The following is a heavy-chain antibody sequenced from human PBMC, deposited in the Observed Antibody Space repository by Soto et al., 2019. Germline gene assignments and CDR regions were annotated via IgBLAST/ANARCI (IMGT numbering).Heavy chain of an antibody. CDR2: ISSSSSYT. V-gene: IGHV3-11*06. J-gene: IGHJ4*02. Sequence: QVQLVESGGGLVKPGGSLRLSCAASGFTFSDYYMSWIRQAPGKGLEWVSYISSSSSYTNYADSVKGRFTISRDNAKNSLCLQMNGLRAEDTAVYYCARDLPPTTTVTSYDYWGQGTLVTVSS. CDR3: ARDLPPTTTVTSYDY. D-gene: IGHD4-17*01. CDR1: GFTFSDYY.